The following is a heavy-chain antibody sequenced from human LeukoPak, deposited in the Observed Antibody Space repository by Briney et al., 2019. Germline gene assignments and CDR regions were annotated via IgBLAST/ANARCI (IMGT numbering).Heavy chain of an antibody. CDR1: GGSNSSYY. CDR2: IYYSGST. V-gene: IGHV4-59*08. Sequence: SETLSLTCTVSGGSNSSYYWSWIRQPPGKGLEWIGYIYYSGSTNYNPSLKSRVTISVDTSKNQFSLKLSSVTAADTAVYYCARQLWFGELFHPSYFDLWGRGTLVTVSS. CDR3: ARQLWFGELFHPSYFDL. D-gene: IGHD3-10*01. J-gene: IGHJ2*01.